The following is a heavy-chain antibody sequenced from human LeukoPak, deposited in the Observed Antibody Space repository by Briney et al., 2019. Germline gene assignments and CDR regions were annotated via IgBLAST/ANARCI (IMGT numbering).Heavy chain of an antibody. CDR1: GYTFTSYD. CDR2: MNPNSGNT. V-gene: IGHV1-8*01. D-gene: IGHD6-19*01. CDR3: AADGGNSSGWYPLPYYYYMDV. J-gene: IGHJ6*03. Sequence: ASVKVSCKASGYTFTSYDINWVRQATGQGLEWMGWMNPNSGNTGYAQKFQGRVTITRDMSTSTAYMELSSLRSEDTAVYYCAADGGNSSGWYPLPYYYYMDVWGKGTTVTVSS.